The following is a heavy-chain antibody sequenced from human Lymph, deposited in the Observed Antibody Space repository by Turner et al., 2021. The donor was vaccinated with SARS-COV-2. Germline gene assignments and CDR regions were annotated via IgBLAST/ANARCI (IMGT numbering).Heavy chain of an antibody. CDR1: GGSISSGDYY. Sequence: QVQLQESGPGLVKPSQTLSLTCTVSGGSISSGDYYWSWIRQPPGKGLEWIGYIYYSGSTYYNPSLKSRVTISVDTSKNQFVLKLSSVTAADTAVYYCARVVVLRRAYFDYWGQGTLVTVSS. CDR3: ARVVVLRRAYFDY. V-gene: IGHV4-30-4*01. D-gene: IGHD2-8*01. CDR2: IYYSGST. J-gene: IGHJ4*02.